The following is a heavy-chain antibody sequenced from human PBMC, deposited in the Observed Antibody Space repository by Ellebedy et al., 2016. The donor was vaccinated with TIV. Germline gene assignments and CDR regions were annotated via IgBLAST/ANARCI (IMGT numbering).Heavy chain of an antibody. CDR1: GFTFSSYA. CDR2: ISYDGSNK. D-gene: IGHD3-22*01. V-gene: IGHV3-30-3*01. Sequence: GGSLRLXXAASGFTFSSYAMHWVRQAPGKGLEWVAVISYDGSNKYYADSVKGRFTISRDNSKNTLYLQMNSLRAEDTAVYYCARGVRVVVVITSDAFDIWGQGTMVTVSS. J-gene: IGHJ3*02. CDR3: ARGVRVVVVITSDAFDI.